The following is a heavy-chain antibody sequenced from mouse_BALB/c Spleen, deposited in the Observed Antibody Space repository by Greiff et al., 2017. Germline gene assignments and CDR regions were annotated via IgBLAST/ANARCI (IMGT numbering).Heavy chain of an antibody. V-gene: IGHV1-80*01. CDR3: ARKLYDYDWYFDV. J-gene: IGHJ1*01. CDR1: GYAFSSYW. D-gene: IGHD2-4*01. Sequence: VQLQQSGAELVRPGSSVKISCKASGYAFSSYWMNWVKQRPGQGLEWIGQIYPGDGDTNYNGKFKGKATLTADKSSSTAYVQLSSLTSEDSAVYFCARKLYDYDWYFDVWGAGTTVTVSS. CDR2: IYPGDGDT.